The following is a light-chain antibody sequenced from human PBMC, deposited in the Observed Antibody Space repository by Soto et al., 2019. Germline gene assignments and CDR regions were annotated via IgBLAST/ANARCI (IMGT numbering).Light chain of an antibody. CDR3: QQYNSYT. Sequence: DIQMTQSPSTLSASVGDRVTITCRASQSISSWLAWYQQKPGKAPELLIYDASSLESGVPSRFSGSGSGTEFTLTISSLQPDDFATYYCQQYNSYTFGQGTKLEIK. CDR1: QSISSW. CDR2: DAS. V-gene: IGKV1-5*01. J-gene: IGKJ2*01.